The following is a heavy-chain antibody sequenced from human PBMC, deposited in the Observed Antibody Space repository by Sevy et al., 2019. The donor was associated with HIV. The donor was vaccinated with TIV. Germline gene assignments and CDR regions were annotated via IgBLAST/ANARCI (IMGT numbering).Heavy chain of an antibody. CDR3: ARSKNEYSNVLDFDH. Sequence: SQTLSLTCTVSGGSIGSVDYYWSWIRQPPGKGLEWIGYIYYSGMTYYNPSLKSRIAISIDTSKNPFSLKLNSVTAAETDVYYCARSKNEYSNVLDFDHWGQGTLVTVSS. V-gene: IGHV4-30-4*01. D-gene: IGHD4-4*01. J-gene: IGHJ4*02. CDR2: IYYSGMT. CDR1: GGSIGSVDYY.